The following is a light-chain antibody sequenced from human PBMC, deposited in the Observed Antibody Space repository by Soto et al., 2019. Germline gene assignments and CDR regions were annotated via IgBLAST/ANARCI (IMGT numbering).Light chain of an antibody. CDR3: QQRNTWPPIT. CDR1: QSVRTY. CDR2: DAS. V-gene: IGKV3-11*01. J-gene: IGKJ5*01. Sequence: EIVLTQSPVTLSLSPGERATLSCRASQSVRTYLAWYQVKPGQAPRLLIYDASRRDSGAPARFSGSGSGTDFTLTISSLEPEDFALYYCQQRNTWPPITFGQGTRLEIK.